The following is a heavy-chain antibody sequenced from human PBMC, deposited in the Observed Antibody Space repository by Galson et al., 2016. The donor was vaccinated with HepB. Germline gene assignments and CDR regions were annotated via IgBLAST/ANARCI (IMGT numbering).Heavy chain of an antibody. CDR1: GFNFRDYA. CDR3: AKDRGLLVGPTRH. J-gene: IGHJ4*02. CDR2: ISSTTGTT. V-gene: IGHV3-23*01. D-gene: IGHD2-15*01. Sequence: SLRLSCAASGFNFRDYAMSWVRQAPGKGLEWISAISSTTGTTYYTDSVKGRFTISRDISKNTLLLHMNSLRAEDTAIYHGAKDRGLLVGPTRHWGQGALVIVSS.